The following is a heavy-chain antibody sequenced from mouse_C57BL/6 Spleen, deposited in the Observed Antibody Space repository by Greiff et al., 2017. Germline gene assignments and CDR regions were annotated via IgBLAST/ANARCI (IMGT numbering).Heavy chain of an antibody. D-gene: IGHD1-1*01. CDR3: ARGHYGSSYYAMDY. CDR2: ISSGSSTI. V-gene: IGHV5-17*01. J-gene: IGHJ4*01. CDR1: GFTFSDYG. Sequence: EVKLVESGGGLVKPGGSLKLSCAASGFTFSDYGMHWVRQAPEKGLEWVAYISSGSSTIYYADTVKGRFTISRDNAKNTLFLQMTSLRSEDTAMYYCARGHYGSSYYAMDYWGQGTSGTVAS.